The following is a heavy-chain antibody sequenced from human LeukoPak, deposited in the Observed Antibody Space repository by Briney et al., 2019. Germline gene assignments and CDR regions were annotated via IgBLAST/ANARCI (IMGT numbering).Heavy chain of an antibody. CDR1: GGSISNYY. D-gene: IGHD2-21*02. Sequence: SETLSLTCTVSGGSISNYYWNWIRQPPGKGLEWIGYIYDSGSTNYNPSLKSRVTISIDTSKNQFSLKLSSVTAADTAVYYCAREAYCGGDCYSGFDCWGQGTLVTVSS. CDR2: IYDSGST. CDR3: AREAYCGGDCYSGFDC. J-gene: IGHJ4*02. V-gene: IGHV4-59*01.